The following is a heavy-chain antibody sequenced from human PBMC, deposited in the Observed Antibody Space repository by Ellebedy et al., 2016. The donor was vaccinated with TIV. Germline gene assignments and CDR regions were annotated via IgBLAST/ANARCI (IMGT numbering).Heavy chain of an antibody. CDR2: IYPGDSDT. D-gene: IGHD3-22*01. J-gene: IGHJ4*02. CDR1: GYSFTSYW. CDR3: AKSSGYYAPFDY. V-gene: IGHV5-51*01. Sequence: KVSCKGSGYSFTSYWIGWVRQMPGKGLEWMGIIYPGDSDTRYSPSFQGQVTISADKSITTAYLQWSSLKASDTAVYFCAKSSGYYAPFDYWGQGTLVTVSS.